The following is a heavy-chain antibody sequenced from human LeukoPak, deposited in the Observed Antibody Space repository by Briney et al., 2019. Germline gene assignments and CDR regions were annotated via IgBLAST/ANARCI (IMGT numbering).Heavy chain of an antibody. CDR1: GFTFSGYP. CDR3: AGSRSTGY. J-gene: IGHJ4*02. D-gene: IGHD6-13*01. CDR2: INNNGGST. V-gene: IGHV3-64D*09. Sequence: PGGSLRLSCSASGFTFSGYPMHWVRQAPGMGLEYVSTINNNGGSTYYADSVKGRFTVSRDNSKNTLYLQMSSLRAEDTAVYYCAGSRSTGYWGQGTLVTVFS.